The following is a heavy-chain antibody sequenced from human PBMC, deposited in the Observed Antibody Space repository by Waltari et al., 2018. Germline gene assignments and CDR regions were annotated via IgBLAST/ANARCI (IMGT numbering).Heavy chain of an antibody. CDR2: ITGSGLTT. J-gene: IGHJ4*02. CDR3: AKEWEDTAMVAYYFDS. D-gene: IGHD5-18*01. CDR1: MFPFRHYA. V-gene: IGHV3-23*01. Sequence: EVHLLESGGGLVQPGGSLSLSCTTSMFPFRHYALSWVRQAPGKGLEWVSAITGSGLTTYYADSVKGRFTVSRDNSRNTVFLQMNTLRGDDTAVYYCAKEWEDTAMVAYYFDSWGQGTLVTVSS.